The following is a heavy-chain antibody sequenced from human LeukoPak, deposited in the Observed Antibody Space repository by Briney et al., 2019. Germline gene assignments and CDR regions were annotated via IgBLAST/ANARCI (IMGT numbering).Heavy chain of an antibody. Sequence: SGTLSLTCAVSGGSISSSNWWSWVRQPPGKGLEWIGEIYHSGGTNYNPSLKSRVTISVDTSKNQFSLKLSSVTAADTAVYYCARALDYYGSGSYYDYWGQGTLVTVSS. CDR2: IYHSGGT. J-gene: IGHJ4*02. CDR3: ARALDYYGSGSYYDY. V-gene: IGHV4-4*02. CDR1: GGSISSSNW. D-gene: IGHD3-10*01.